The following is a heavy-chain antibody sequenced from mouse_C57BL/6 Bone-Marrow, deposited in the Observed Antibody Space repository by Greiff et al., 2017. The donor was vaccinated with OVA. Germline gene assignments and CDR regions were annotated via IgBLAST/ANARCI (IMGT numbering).Heavy chain of an antibody. CDR1: GYTFTGYW. J-gene: IGHJ3*01. V-gene: IGHV1-9*01. Sequence: VQLKESGAELMQPGASVKLSCKATGYTFTGYWIEWVKQRPGHGLEWIGEILPGSGSTNSNEKFKGKATFTADTSSNTAYMQLSSLATEDSAIYYCARREYWGQGTLVTVSA. CDR3: ARREY. CDR2: ILPGSGST.